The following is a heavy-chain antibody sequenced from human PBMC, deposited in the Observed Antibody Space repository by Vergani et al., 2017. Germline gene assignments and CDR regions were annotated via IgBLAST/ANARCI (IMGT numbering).Heavy chain of an antibody. Sequence: EVQLVESGGGLVQPGRSLRLSCAASGFTFDDYAMHWVRQAPGKGLEWVSGISGSGGSTYYADSVKGRFTISRDNSKNTLYLQMNSLRAEDTAVYYCAKDLAVTSAHFDYWGQGTLVTVSS. CDR3: AKDLAVTSAHFDY. D-gene: IGHD4-17*01. V-gene: IGHV3-23*04. J-gene: IGHJ4*02. CDR1: GFTFDDYA. CDR2: ISGSGGST.